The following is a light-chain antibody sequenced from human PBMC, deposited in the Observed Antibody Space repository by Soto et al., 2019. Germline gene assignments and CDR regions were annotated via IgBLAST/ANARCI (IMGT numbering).Light chain of an antibody. CDR3: QLYGRSPYT. CDR1: QSVSSSY. CDR2: AAS. J-gene: IGKJ2*01. V-gene: IGKV3-20*01. Sequence: EIVLTQSPGTLSLSPGERATLSCRASQSVSSSYLAWYQQKPGQAPTLLIYAASSRATDIPDWFSGRGSGTHFTLTISRLKPEDFAVYYCQLYGRSPYTFGQGTTLEIK.